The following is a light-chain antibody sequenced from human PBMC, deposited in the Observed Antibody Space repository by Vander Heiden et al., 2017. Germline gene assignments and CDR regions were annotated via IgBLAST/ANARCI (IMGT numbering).Light chain of an antibody. CDR2: QDS. CDR1: KLGDKY. V-gene: IGLV3-1*01. CDR3: QAWDSSGV. J-gene: IGLJ2*01. Sequence: SCELTQPPSVSVSPGQTARITCSGDKLGDKYACWYQQTPGHFRVLVIYQDSKRPSAIPSRLSGSNAGNTATLTISGTEAMDESDYYHQAWDSSGVFGGGTKLTVL.